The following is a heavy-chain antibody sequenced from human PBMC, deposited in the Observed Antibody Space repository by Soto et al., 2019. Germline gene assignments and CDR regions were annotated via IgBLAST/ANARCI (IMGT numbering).Heavy chain of an antibody. CDR3: ARADCGGDCYLQTSHYYYGMDV. Sequence: QVQLVQSGAEVKKPGSSVKVSCKASGGTFSSYAISWVRQAPGQGLEWMGGTIPIFGTANYAQKFQGRVTITADESTSTAYMELSSLRSEDTAVYYCARADCGGDCYLQTSHYYYGMDVWGQGTTVTVSS. V-gene: IGHV1-69*01. CDR1: GGTFSSYA. D-gene: IGHD2-21*02. CDR2: TIPIFGTA. J-gene: IGHJ6*02.